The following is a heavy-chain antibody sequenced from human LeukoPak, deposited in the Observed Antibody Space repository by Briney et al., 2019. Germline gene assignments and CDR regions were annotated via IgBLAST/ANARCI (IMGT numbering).Heavy chain of an antibody. J-gene: IGHJ4*02. Sequence: PGESLRLSCAASGFTFSNAWMSWVRQAPGKGLEWVGRIKSKTDGGTTDYAAPVKGRFTISRDDSKNTLYLQMNSLKTEDTAVYYCTTERLLRYFDYWGQGTLVTVSS. CDR3: TTERLLRYFDY. V-gene: IGHV3-15*01. CDR2: IKSKTDGGTT. CDR1: GFTFSNAW. D-gene: IGHD3-9*01.